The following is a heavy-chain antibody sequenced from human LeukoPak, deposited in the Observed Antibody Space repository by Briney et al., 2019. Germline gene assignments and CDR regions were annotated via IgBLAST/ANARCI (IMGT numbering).Heavy chain of an antibody. J-gene: IGHJ4*02. D-gene: IGHD5-24*01. V-gene: IGHV3-7*01. CDR1: GFTFSDYW. CDR3: ANLWEMGF. Sequence: HTGGSLRLSCATSGFTFSDYWMAWVRQAPGKGLEWVANIKQDGSKTYYIDSVRGRFTISRDNAKNSLFLRMNSLRAEDTAVYYCANLWEMGFWGQGTLVTVSS. CDR2: IKQDGSKT.